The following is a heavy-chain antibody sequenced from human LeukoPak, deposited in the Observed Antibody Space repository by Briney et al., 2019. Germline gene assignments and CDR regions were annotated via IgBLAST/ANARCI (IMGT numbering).Heavy chain of an antibody. Sequence: GGSLRLSCTASGFTFGDYAMSWFRQAPGKGLERVGFIRSKAYGGTTEYAASVKGRFTISRDDSKSIAYLQMNSLKTEDTAVYYCTREGAMVGLPFDYWGQGTLVTVSS. D-gene: IGHD2-8*01. CDR3: TREGAMVGLPFDY. CDR2: IRSKAYGGTT. J-gene: IGHJ4*02. CDR1: GFTFGDYA. V-gene: IGHV3-49*03.